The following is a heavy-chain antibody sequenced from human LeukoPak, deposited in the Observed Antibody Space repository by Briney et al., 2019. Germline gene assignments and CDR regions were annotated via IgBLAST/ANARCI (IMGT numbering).Heavy chain of an antibody. J-gene: IGHJ4*02. V-gene: IGHV3-9*01. Sequence: GRSLRLSCAASGFTFSSYAMHWVRQAPGKGLEWVSGISWNSGSIGYADSVKGRFTISRDNAKNSLYLQMNSLRAEDTALYYCAKDKYQLLYRSYFDYWGQGTLVTVSS. CDR1: GFTFSSYA. CDR2: ISWNSGSI. CDR3: AKDKYQLLYRSYFDY. D-gene: IGHD2-2*02.